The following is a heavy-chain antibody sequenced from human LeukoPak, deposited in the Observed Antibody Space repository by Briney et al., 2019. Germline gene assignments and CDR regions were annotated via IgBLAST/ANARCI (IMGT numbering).Heavy chain of an antibody. CDR1: GFTFGDYA. Sequence: LSGGSLRLSCAASGFTFGDYAMHWVRQAPGKGLEWVAVISGDGSSKYYADSVKGRFTISRDNSKNTLYLQMNSLRAEDTALYYWAKDRGRRWIPVADAFDIWGEGKTVTASS. CDR2: ISGDGSSK. D-gene: IGHD5-24*01. CDR3: AKDRGRRWIPVADAFDI. J-gene: IGHJ3*02. V-gene: IGHV3-43*02.